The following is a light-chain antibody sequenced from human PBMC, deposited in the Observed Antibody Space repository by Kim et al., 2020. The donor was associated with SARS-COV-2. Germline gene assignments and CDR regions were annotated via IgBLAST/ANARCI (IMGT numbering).Light chain of an antibody. J-gene: IGLJ3*02. CDR1: RANVGNNY. CDR3: AAWDDSLSGRV. CDR2: SNN. V-gene: IGLV1-47*02. Sequence: GQRVTGDCSGSRANVGNNYVSWCQQLPGTAPKLLIYSNNQRPSGVPDRFSGSKSGTSGSLAISGLRSEDEADYYCAAWDDSLSGRVFGGGTQLTVL.